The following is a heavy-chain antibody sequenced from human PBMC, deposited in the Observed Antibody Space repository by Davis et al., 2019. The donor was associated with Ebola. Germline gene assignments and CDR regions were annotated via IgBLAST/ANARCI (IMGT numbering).Heavy chain of an antibody. J-gene: IGHJ6*02. V-gene: IGHV3-48*02. D-gene: IGHD6-6*01. Sequence: PGGSLRLSCAASGFTFSSYSMNWVRQAPGKGLEWVSYISSSSSTIYYADSVKGRFTISRDNAKNSLYLQMNSLRDEDTAVYYCARDRAARLIYYGMDVWGQGTTVTVSS. CDR3: ARDRAARLIYYGMDV. CDR2: ISSSSSTI. CDR1: GFTFSSYS.